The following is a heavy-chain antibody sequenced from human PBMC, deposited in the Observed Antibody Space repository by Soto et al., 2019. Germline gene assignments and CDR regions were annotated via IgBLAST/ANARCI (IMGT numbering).Heavy chain of an antibody. D-gene: IGHD3-22*01. CDR2: IIPIFGTA. CDR3: ASTAEYYYYDSSGYGY. V-gene: IGHV1-69*12. CDR1: GGTFSSYA. Sequence: QVQLVQSGAEVKKPGSSVKVSCKASGGTFSSYAISWVRQAPGQGLEWMGGIIPIFGTANYAQKFQGRVTITADGSTGTAYMELSSLRSEDTAVYYCASTAEYYYYDSSGYGYWGQGTLVTVSS. J-gene: IGHJ4*02.